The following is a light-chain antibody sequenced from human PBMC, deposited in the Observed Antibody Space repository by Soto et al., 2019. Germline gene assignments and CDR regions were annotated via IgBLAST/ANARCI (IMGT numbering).Light chain of an antibody. CDR1: QTVSSTS. V-gene: IGKV3-20*01. CDR3: QKYGTSPGT. CDR2: GTS. Sequence: EIVLTQSPGTLSLSPGERATLSCRASQTVSSTSLAWYQHKPGQAPRLLIYGTSIRASGIPDRFSGSGSGTDVTLTISRLEPEDFAVYYCQKYGTSPGTFGQGTKLDI. J-gene: IGKJ2*01.